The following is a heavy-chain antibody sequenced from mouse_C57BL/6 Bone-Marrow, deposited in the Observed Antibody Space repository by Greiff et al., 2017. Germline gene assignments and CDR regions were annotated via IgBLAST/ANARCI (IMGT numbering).Heavy chain of an antibody. Sequence: VKLMESGAELARPGASVKMSCKASGYTFTSYGISWVKQRTGQGLEWIGEIYPRSGNTYYNEKFKGKATLTADKSSSTAYMLLRSLTAEDSAVSFCARWQYYGSSYTWCAYWGQGTLVTVSA. J-gene: IGHJ3*01. CDR3: ARWQYYGSSYTWCAY. V-gene: IGHV1-81*01. CDR1: GYTFTSYG. CDR2: IYPRSGNT. D-gene: IGHD1-1*01.